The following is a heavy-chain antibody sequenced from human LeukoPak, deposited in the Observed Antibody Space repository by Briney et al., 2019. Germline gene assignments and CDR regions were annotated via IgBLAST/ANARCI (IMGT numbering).Heavy chain of an antibody. CDR2: ISAYNGNT. D-gene: IGHD2-8*01. J-gene: IGHJ4*02. V-gene: IGHV1-18*01. Sequence: ASVKVSCKASGYTFTSYGISWVRQAPGQGLEWMGWISAYNGNTNYAQKLQGRVTMTTDTSTSTAYMELRSLRSDDTAVCYCARAPVLMVYAPIDYWGQGTLVTVSS. CDR1: GYTFTSYG. CDR3: ARAPVLMVYAPIDY.